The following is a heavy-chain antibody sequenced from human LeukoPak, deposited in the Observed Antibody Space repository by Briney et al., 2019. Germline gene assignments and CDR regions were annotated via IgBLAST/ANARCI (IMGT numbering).Heavy chain of an antibody. V-gene: IGHV4-61*02. CDR3: ARSPRILARYFDY. CDR2: IYTSGST. CDR1: GGSISSGSYY. D-gene: IGHD3-3*02. Sequence: SETLSLTCTVSGGSISSGSYYWSWIRQPAGKGLEWIGRIYTSGSTNYNPSLKGRVTISVDTSKNQFSLKLSSVTAADTAVYYCARSPRILARYFDYWGQGTLVTVSS. J-gene: IGHJ4*02.